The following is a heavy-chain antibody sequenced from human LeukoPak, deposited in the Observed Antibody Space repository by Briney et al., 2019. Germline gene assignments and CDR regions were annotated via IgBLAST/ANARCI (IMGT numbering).Heavy chain of an antibody. Sequence: PGGSLRLSCAASGFTFSSYAMHWVRQAPGKGLEWVAVISYDGSNKYYADSVKGRFTTSRDNSKNTLYLQMSSLRAEDTAVYYCARDGYSDCSGGSCYFEYWGQGTLVTVSS. D-gene: IGHD2-15*01. CDR2: ISYDGSNK. CDR3: ARDGYSDCSGGSCYFEY. V-gene: IGHV3-30*04. J-gene: IGHJ4*02. CDR1: GFTFSSYA.